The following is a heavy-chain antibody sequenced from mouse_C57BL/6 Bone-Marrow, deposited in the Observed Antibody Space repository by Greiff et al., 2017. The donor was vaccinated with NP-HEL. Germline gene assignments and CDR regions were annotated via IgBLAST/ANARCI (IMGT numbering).Heavy chain of an antibody. D-gene: IGHD3-2*02. CDR3: ARDPDSSGPAWFAY. V-gene: IGHV3-6*01. CDR1: GYSITSGYY. J-gene: IGHJ3*01. CDR2: ISYDGSN. Sequence: ESGPGLVKPSQSLSLTCSVTGYSITSGYYWNWIRQFPGNKLEWMGYISYDGSNNYNPSLKNRISITRDTSKNQFFLKLNSVTTEDTATYYCARDPDSSGPAWFAYWGQGTLVTVSA.